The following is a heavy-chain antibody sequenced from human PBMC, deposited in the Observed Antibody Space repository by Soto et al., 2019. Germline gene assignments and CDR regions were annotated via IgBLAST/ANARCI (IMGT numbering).Heavy chain of an antibody. CDR1: GYTFTTFW. J-gene: IGHJ5*02. CDR2: VDPRDSSV. CDR3: ARLFCSTSTCDSWCDP. Sequence: GSSLKISCTGFGYTFTTFWISWVRQMPGKGLEWMGRVDPRDSSVNYNPSFQGRVTISVDKSISTAYLQWGSLKASDAAMYYCARLFCSTSTCDSWCDPWGQGTRVTVSS. V-gene: IGHV5-10-1*01. D-gene: IGHD2-2*01.